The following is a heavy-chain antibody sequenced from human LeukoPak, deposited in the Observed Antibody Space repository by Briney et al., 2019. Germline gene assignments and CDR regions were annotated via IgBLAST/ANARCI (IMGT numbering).Heavy chain of an antibody. J-gene: IGHJ4*02. CDR3: AKDEGPQWLVPFDY. D-gene: IGHD6-19*01. Sequence: GGSLRLCCAASGFTFDVYAMHWVRQAAGEGLEWVSGHVWNSGSIGCTDSVKGRFTISRDKAKNSLYLQRNSLRAEDTALYYCAKDEGPQWLVPFDYWGQGTLVTVSS. V-gene: IGHV3-9*01. CDR2: HVWNSGSI. CDR1: GFTFDVYA.